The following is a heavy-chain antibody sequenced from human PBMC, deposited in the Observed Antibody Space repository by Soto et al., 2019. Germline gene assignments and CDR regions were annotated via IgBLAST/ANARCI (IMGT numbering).Heavy chain of an antibody. CDR3: ARPADYYDSSGKNYFDY. V-gene: IGHV3-30-3*01. CDR2: ISYDGSNK. D-gene: IGHD3-22*01. Sequence: QVQLVESGGGVVQPGRSLRLSCAASGFTFSSYAMHWVRQAPGKGLEWVAVISYDGSNKYYADSVKSRFTISRDNSKNTLYLQMNSLRAEDTAVYYCARPADYYDSSGKNYFDYWGQGTLVTVSS. CDR1: GFTFSSYA. J-gene: IGHJ4*02.